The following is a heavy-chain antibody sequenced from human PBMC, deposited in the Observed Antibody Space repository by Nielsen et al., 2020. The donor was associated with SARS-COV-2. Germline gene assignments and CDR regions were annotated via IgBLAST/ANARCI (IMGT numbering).Heavy chain of an antibody. V-gene: IGHV3-43*01. Sequence: GGSLRLSCAASGFTFDDYTMHWVRQAPGKGLEWVSLISWDGGSTYYADSVKGRFTISRDNAKNSIYLQMNSLRAEDTAVYYCRGWLATFDIWGQGTLVTVSS. CDR1: GFTFDDYT. J-gene: IGHJ3*02. CDR2: ISWDGGST. D-gene: IGHD3-22*01. CDR3: RGWLATFDI.